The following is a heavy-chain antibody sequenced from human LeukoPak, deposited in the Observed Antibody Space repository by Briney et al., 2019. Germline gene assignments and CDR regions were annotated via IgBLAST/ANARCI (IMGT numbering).Heavy chain of an antibody. CDR3: ARGGSPAATSFAFDI. CDR2: IYHSGST. CDR1: GYSISSGYY. D-gene: IGHD2-2*01. Sequence: PSETLSLTCTVSGYSISSGYYWGWIRQPPGKGLEWIGSIYHSGSTYYNPSLKSRVTISVDTSKNQFSLKLSSVTAADTAVYYCARGGSPAATSFAFDIWGQGTMVTVSS. V-gene: IGHV4-38-2*02. J-gene: IGHJ3*02.